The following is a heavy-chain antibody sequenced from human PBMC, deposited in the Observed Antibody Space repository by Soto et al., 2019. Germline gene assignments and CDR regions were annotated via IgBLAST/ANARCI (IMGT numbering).Heavy chain of an antibody. J-gene: IGHJ4*02. Sequence: PGGSLRLSCAASGFTFSSYWMSWVRQAPGKGLEWVANIKQDGSEKYYVDSVKGRFTISRDNAKNSLYLQMNSLRAEDTAVYYCARGIYCSGGSCYSEFDYWGQGTLVTVSS. D-gene: IGHD2-15*01. CDR1: GFTFSSYW. V-gene: IGHV3-7*01. CDR3: ARGIYCSGGSCYSEFDY. CDR2: IKQDGSEK.